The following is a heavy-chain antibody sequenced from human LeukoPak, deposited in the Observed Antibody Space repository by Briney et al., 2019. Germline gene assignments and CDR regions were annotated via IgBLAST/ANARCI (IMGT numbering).Heavy chain of an antibody. CDR3: ARGGAARPDY. CDR1: GFTFSSYS. CDR2: ISSGSSTI. J-gene: IGHJ4*02. Sequence: GGSLRLSCAASGFTFSSYSMNWVRQAPGKGLEWVSYISSGSSTIYYADSVKGRFTISRDNAKNSLYLQMNSLRVEDTAVYYCARGGAARPDYWGQGSLVTVSS. V-gene: IGHV3-48*01. D-gene: IGHD6-6*01.